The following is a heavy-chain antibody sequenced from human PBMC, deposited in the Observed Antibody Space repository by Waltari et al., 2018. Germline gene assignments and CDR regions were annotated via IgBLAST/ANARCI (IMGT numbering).Heavy chain of an antibody. CDR2: SSLLGRT. V-gene: IGHV4-61*02. CDR1: GVSVSSGSFY. D-gene: IGHD6-19*01. J-gene: IGHJ4*02. CDR3: ATKRASSASGFDY. Sequence: QVYLQESGPGLVEPSQTLCLTCRVFGVSVSSGSFYWPWIRQPAGKGREWVGSSLLGRTNYNPSLKSRVNISVDPAKHQFSLNLSSVTAADTAVYYCATKRASSASGFDYWGQGTLVTVSS.